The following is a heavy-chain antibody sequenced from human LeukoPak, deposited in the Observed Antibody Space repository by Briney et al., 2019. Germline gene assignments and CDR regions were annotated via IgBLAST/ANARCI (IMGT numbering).Heavy chain of an antibody. Sequence: SATLSLTCAVSGGSFSGYYWSWIRQPPGKGLEWIGEINHSGSTNYNPSLKSRVTISVDTSKNQFSLKLSSVTAADTAVYYCASSTPWIQLWYGRDYWGQGTLVTVSS. CDR3: ASSTPWIQLWYGRDY. CDR1: GGSFSGYY. V-gene: IGHV4-34*01. CDR2: INHSGST. J-gene: IGHJ4*02. D-gene: IGHD5-18*01.